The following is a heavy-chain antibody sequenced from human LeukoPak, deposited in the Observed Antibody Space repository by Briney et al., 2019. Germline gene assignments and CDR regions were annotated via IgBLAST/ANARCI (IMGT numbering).Heavy chain of an antibody. D-gene: IGHD3-3*01. CDR1: GGSISSYY. CDR2: VYYSGST. J-gene: IGHJ4*02. V-gene: IGHV4-59*01. CDR3: ARAYYDFWSGHRYYFDY. Sequence: SETLSLTCTVSGGSISSYYWSWIRQPPGKGLEWIGYVYYSGSTNYHPSLKSRVTISVDTSKNQFSLKLSSVTAADTAVYYCARAYYDFWSGHRYYFDYWGQGTLVTVSS.